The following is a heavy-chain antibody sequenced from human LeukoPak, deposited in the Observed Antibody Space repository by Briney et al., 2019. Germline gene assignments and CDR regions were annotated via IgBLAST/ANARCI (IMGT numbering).Heavy chain of an antibody. D-gene: IGHD6-19*01. CDR3: GRHVSSGWDYFNGLDV. Sequence: PSETLSLTCKVSGGSIGSSGFYWGWFRQPPGKGLEWIGSIYYPGTTHYNPSLESRVTISVDTSKYQVSLTLRSVTATDTAVYYCGRHVSSGWDYFNGLDVWGQGTAVTVSS. CDR2: IYYPGTT. CDR1: GGSIGSSGFY. J-gene: IGHJ6*02. V-gene: IGHV4-39*01.